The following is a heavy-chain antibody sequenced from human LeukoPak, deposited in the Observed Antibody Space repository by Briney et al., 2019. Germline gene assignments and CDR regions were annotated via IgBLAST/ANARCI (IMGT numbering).Heavy chain of an antibody. CDR1: GGSFSGYY. CDR3: ARESVLLWFGEFGWFDP. V-gene: IGHV4-34*01. Sequence: SETLSLTCAVYGGSFSGYYWSWIRQPPGKGLEWIGEINHSGSTNYNPSFKSRVTISVDTSKNQFSLKLSSVTAADTAVYYCARESVLLWFGEFGWFDPWGQGTLVTVSS. J-gene: IGHJ5*02. CDR2: INHSGST. D-gene: IGHD3-10*01.